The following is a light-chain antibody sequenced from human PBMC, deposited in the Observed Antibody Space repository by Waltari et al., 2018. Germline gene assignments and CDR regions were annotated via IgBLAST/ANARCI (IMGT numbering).Light chain of an antibody. J-gene: IGKJ4*01. CDR2: KAS. CDR1: LSISNW. CDR3: QQYNSYSLRS. V-gene: IGKV1-5*03. Sequence: DIQMTQSPTSLSASVRDRFTITCRARLSISNWLAWYQQKPGKAPKLLIYKASTLESGVAARCGGRGSGTECTLTVSSLQPDEFATYYCQQYNSYSLRSFGGGTKGEIK.